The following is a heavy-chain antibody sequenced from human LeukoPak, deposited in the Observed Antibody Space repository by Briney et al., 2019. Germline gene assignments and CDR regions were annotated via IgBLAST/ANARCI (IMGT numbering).Heavy chain of an antibody. J-gene: IGHJ6*03. CDR2: ISSSSNYI. Sequence: GGSLRLSCAASGFTFSNYSMSWVRQAPGKGLEWVSSISSSSNYIYYADSVKGRFTISRDNAKNSLYLQMNSLRAEDTAVYYCARWYDFWSAYHYYYYYIDVWGKGTTVTVSS. CDR1: GFTFSNYS. V-gene: IGHV3-21*01. CDR3: ARWYDFWSAYHYYYYYIDV. D-gene: IGHD3-3*01.